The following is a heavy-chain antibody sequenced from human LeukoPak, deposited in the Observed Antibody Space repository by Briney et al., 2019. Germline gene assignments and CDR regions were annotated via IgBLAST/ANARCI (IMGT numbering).Heavy chain of an antibody. J-gene: IGHJ6*04. Sequence: SETLSLTCAVSGYSISSGYYWGWIRQPPGKGLEWIGSIYHSGSTYYNPSLKSRATISVDTSKSQFSLKLSSVTAADTAVYYCARESTTGTTVGYYGMDVWGKGTTVTVSS. CDR3: ARESTTGTTVGYYGMDV. CDR1: GYSISSGYY. V-gene: IGHV4-38-2*02. CDR2: IYHSGST. D-gene: IGHD1-1*01.